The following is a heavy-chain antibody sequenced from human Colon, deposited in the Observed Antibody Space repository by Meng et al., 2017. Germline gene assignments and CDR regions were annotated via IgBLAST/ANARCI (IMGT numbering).Heavy chain of an antibody. CDR1: GGSLISSNW. D-gene: IGHD3-22*01. CDR2: IYRSGST. Sequence: LQESGPGLVSPSGTLSLTCVVSGGSLISSNWWTWVRQAPGKGLEWIGEIYRSGSTNYNPSLKSRVTISIDTSKNEFSLKLTSVTAADTALYYCARRVQYSSGYYYFDFWGQGTLVTVSS. J-gene: IGHJ4*02. V-gene: IGHV4-4*02. CDR3: ARRVQYSSGYYYFDF.